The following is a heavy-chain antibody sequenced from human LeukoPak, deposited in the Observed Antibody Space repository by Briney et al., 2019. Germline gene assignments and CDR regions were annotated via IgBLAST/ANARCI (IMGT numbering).Heavy chain of an antibody. V-gene: IGHV1-69*13. D-gene: IGHD2-21*02. J-gene: IGHJ4*02. CDR3: ARSPSYCGGDCYSDY. CDR2: ITPIFGTA. Sequence: SVKVSCKASGGTFSRFTISWVRQAPGQGFEWMGGITPIFGTANFAQKFQGRVSITADESTSTAFMELSSLRSEDTAVYYCARSPSYCGGDCYSDYWGQGTLVTVSS. CDR1: GGTFSRFT.